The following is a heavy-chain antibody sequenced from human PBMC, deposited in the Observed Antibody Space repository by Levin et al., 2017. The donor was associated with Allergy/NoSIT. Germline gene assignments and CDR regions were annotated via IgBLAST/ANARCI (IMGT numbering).Heavy chain of an antibody. CDR3: ARDSPISSGWFSGWFDP. D-gene: IGHD6-19*01. Sequence: GGSLRLSCAASGFTFSDYYMSWIRQAPGKGLEWVSYISSSGSTIYYADSVKGRFTISRDNAKNSLYLQMNSLRAEDTAVYYCARDSPISSGWFSGWFDPWGQGTLVTVSS. J-gene: IGHJ5*02. V-gene: IGHV3-11*01. CDR1: GFTFSDYY. CDR2: ISSSGSTI.